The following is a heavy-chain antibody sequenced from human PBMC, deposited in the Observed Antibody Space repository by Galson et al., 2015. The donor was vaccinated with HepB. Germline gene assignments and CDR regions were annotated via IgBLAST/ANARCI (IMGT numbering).Heavy chain of an antibody. Sequence: SETLSLTCVVNGGSFSAYYWTWVRQPPGKGLDWIGEINHSGSTNYNPSLKSRVTISEDTSKNQFSLKLSSVTAADTAVYYCALRLLAPLPFDFWGQGTLVIVSS. D-gene: IGHD2-21*01. CDR3: ALRLLAPLPFDF. CDR2: INHSGST. V-gene: IGHV4-34*01. J-gene: IGHJ4*02. CDR1: GGSFSAYY.